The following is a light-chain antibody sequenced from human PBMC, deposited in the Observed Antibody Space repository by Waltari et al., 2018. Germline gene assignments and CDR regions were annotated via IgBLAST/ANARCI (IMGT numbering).Light chain of an antibody. V-gene: IGKV1-5*03. CDR2: KSF. Sequence: DIQMTQSPSTLSASVGDRVTITCRASQSISNWLAWYQQKPGKAPKVLIYKSFTLQSGVPSRFSGSGSETEFSLTISSLRPDDFATYYCQQYNIWPYTFGQGTTLEI. J-gene: IGKJ2*01. CDR3: QQYNIWPYT. CDR1: QSISNW.